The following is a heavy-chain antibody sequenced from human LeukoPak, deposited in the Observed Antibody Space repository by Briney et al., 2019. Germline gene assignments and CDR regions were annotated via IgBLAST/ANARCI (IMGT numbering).Heavy chain of an antibody. D-gene: IGHD2/OR15-2a*01. Sequence: GGSLRLSCAASGFTFSSYGMHWVRQAPGKGLEWVAFIRSDGSNKYYADSVKGRFTISRDNSKNTLYLQMNSLRAEDTAVYYCAKDLYLGYYYMDVWGKGTTVTVSS. V-gene: IGHV3-30*02. CDR2: IRSDGSNK. CDR3: AKDLYLGYYYMDV. J-gene: IGHJ6*03. CDR1: GFTFSSYG.